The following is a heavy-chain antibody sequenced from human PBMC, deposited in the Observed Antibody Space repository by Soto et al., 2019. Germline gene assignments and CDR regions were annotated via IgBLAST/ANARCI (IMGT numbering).Heavy chain of an antibody. V-gene: IGHV3-30*18. Sequence: GGSLRLSCAASGFTFSSYGMHWVRQAPGKGLEWVAVISYDGSNKYYADSVKGRFTISRDNSKNTLYLQMNSLRAEDTAVYYCAKDRYCSGGSCSQRPLDYWGQGTLVTVSS. CDR2: ISYDGSNK. CDR3: AKDRYCSGGSCSQRPLDY. CDR1: GFTFSSYG. J-gene: IGHJ4*02. D-gene: IGHD2-15*01.